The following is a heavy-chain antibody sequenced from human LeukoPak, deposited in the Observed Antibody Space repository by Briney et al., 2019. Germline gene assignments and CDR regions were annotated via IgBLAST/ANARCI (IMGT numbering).Heavy chain of an antibody. J-gene: IGHJ3*02. CDR2: TSYSGSTNYNASSGST. D-gene: IGHD6-19*01. V-gene: IGHV4-59*08. Sequence: PSETLSLTCTVSGGSISSYYWSWIRQPPGKGLEWIAYTSYSGSTNYNASSGSTNYNPSLKSRVTISVDTSKNQFSLKLSSVTAADTAVYYCASRAGGWARRPDAFDIWGQGTMVTVSS. CDR3: ASRAGGWARRPDAFDI. CDR1: GGSISSYY.